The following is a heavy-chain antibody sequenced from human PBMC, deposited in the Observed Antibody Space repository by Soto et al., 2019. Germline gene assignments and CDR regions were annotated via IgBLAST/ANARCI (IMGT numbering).Heavy chain of an antibody. Sequence: VKVSCKASGGTLNNYAINWVRQAPGQGLEWMGGILPVSAPPDYAQKFQGRVSITADHSTSTVYMELSRLKSDDTAVYFCATDSNYDVSNSFWGQGTLVTVSS. CDR2: ILPVSAPP. D-gene: IGHD3-3*01. V-gene: IGHV1-69*01. CDR3: ATDSNYDVSNSF. CDR1: GGTLNNYA. J-gene: IGHJ4*02.